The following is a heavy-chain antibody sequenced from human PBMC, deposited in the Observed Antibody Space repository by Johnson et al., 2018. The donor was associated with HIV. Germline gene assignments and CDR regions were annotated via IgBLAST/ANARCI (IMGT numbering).Heavy chain of an antibody. V-gene: IGHV3-9*01. CDR1: EFIFDDYA. CDR2: ISWNSGSI. D-gene: IGHD1-1*01. CDR3: AKGSPGYVFDI. J-gene: IGHJ3*02. Sequence: VESGGGVVRPGGSLRLSCTTSEFIFDDYAMHWVWQAQGKGLEWVSGISWNSGSIGYADSVKGRFTISRDNAKNSLYLQMNSLRAEDTALYYCAKGSPGYVFDIWGKEKMDTVSS.